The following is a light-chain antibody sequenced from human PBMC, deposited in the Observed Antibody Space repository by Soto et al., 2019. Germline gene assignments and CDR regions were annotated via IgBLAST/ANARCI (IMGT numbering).Light chain of an antibody. V-gene: IGKV3-15*01. Sequence: EIVMTQSPATLSVSPGERATLSCRASQSVSSKLAWYQQKPGQAPRLLIYGATTRATGIPARFSGSGSGTEFTLTISSLQSEDFAVYYCQQYKDWRTFCQGTKVDI. CDR3: QQYKDWRT. CDR2: GAT. CDR1: QSVSSK. J-gene: IGKJ2*01.